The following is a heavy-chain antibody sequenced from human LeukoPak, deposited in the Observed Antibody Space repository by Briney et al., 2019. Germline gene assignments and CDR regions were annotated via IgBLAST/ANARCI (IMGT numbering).Heavy chain of an antibody. J-gene: IGHJ4*02. Sequence: SETLSLTCAVSGYSISSGYYWGWIRQPPGKGLEWIGSIYHSGSTYYNPSLKSRVSISVDTSKNQFSLKLSSVTAADTAVYYCARTTADYYYGSGSYQYYFDYWGQGTLVTVSS. V-gene: IGHV4-38-2*01. D-gene: IGHD3-10*01. CDR3: ARTTADYYYGSGSYQYYFDY. CDR2: IYHSGST. CDR1: GYSISSGYY.